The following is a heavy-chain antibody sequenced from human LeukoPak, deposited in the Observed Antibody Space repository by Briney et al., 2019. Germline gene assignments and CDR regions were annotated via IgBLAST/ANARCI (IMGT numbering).Heavy chain of an antibody. D-gene: IGHD6-6*01. J-gene: IGHJ4*02. CDR1: GFTFTNSA. Sequence: ASVKVSCKASGFTFTNSAMQWVRQARGQRLEWIGWIVVGSGNTNYAQKFQEGITITRDMSTSTAYMELSSLRSEDTAVYYCAAEGDSSSYSYWGQGTLVTVSS. CDR2: IVVGSGNT. V-gene: IGHV1-58*02. CDR3: AAEGDSSSYSY.